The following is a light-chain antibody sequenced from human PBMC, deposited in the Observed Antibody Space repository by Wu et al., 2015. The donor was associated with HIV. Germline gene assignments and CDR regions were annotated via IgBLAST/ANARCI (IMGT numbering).Light chain of an antibody. J-gene: IGKJ1*01. Sequence: ESVLTQSPGTLSLSPGETATLSCRASQNVNSDYLAWYQQRPGQTPRLLIYGASRRATDIPDRFRGTESGTDFTLTITRLEPEDFAVYYCQQYGTSPPWTFGPGTKVEMK. CDR1: QNVNSDY. CDR3: QQYGTSPPWT. CDR2: GAS. V-gene: IGKV3-20*01.